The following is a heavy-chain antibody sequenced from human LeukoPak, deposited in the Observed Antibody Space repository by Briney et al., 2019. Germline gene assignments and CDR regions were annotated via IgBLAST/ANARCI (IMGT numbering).Heavy chain of an antibody. D-gene: IGHD6-13*01. Sequence: PGGSLRLSCAASGFTFSNYWMHWVRQAPGKGPVWVSRINSDRRTTSYADSVKGRFTISRDNGKNTLYLQMNSLRVEDTAVYYCARGSSTWHLDYWGQGTLVTVS. CDR2: INSDRRTT. J-gene: IGHJ4*02. CDR1: GFTFSNYW. CDR3: ARGSSTWHLDY. V-gene: IGHV3-74*01.